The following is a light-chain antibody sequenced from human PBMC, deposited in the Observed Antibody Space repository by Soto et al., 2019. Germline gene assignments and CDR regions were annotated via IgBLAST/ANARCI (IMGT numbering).Light chain of an antibody. CDR2: DVS. V-gene: IGKV1-5*01. CDR1: QTISGW. CDR3: QHYDSYPYT. Sequence: DIQMTQSPSTLSASVEDRVTITCRASQTISGWLAWYQQKPGQAPKLLIYDVSSLESGVPSRFRGSGSGTDFTLTISSLQPDDFATYYCQHYDSYPYTFGQGTKVDIK. J-gene: IGKJ2*01.